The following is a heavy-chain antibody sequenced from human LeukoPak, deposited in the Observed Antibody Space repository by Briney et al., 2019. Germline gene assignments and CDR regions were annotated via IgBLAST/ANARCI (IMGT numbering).Heavy chain of an antibody. D-gene: IGHD6-13*01. CDR2: IYTSRST. V-gene: IGHV4-61*02. CDR3: ARGIAAATFFDY. Sequence: PSQTLSLTCTVSGGSISSGSYYWSWIRQPAGKGLEWIGRIYTSRSTNYNPSLKSRVTISVDTSKNQFSLKLSSVTAADTAVYYCARGIAAATFFDYWGQGTLVTVSS. CDR1: GGSISSGSYY. J-gene: IGHJ4*02.